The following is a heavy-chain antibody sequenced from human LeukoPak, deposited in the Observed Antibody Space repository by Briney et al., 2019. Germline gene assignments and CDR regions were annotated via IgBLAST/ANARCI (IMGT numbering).Heavy chain of an antibody. CDR3: ARVYTRAYQTSAQLHYSFDF. D-gene: IGHD3-16*01. CDR1: GYTFTSFH. V-gene: IGHV1-18*01. J-gene: IGHJ4*02. Sequence: GASVKVSCKCSGYTFTSFHINWVRQAPGQGLELMGWINTYNGNTNYAQNFQSRVTMTTNTSTRSAYMELRSLRSDDTAVYYCARVYTRAYQTSAQLHYSFDFWGPGTLVTVSS. CDR2: INTYNGNT.